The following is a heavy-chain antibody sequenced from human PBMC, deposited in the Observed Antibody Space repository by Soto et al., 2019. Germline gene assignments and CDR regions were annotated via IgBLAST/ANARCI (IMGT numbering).Heavy chain of an antibody. J-gene: IGHJ4*02. CDR1: GYSFTSYW. CDR3: AKDNSDSLTGYGRHDY. CDR2: IDPSDSYT. Sequence: PGESLKNSCKGSGYSFTSYWISWVRQMPGKGLEWMGRIDPSDSYTNYSPSFQGHVTISADKSISTAYLQWSSLKASDTAVDDCAKDNSDSLTGYGRHDYWGQGTLVTVSS. V-gene: IGHV5-10-1*01. D-gene: IGHD3-9*01.